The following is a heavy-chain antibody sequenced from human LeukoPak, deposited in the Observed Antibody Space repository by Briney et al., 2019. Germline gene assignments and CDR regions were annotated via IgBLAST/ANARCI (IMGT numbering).Heavy chain of an antibody. D-gene: IGHD3-10*02. CDR1: GGSVSSSDW. CDR3: LFGGNAGDWLY. CDR2: TFHRGNS. V-gene: IGHV4-4*02. Sequence: SETLSLTCAVSGGSVSSSDWWTWVRRPPGKGLEWIGETFHRGNSNYNPSLKSRVTMSVDKSKNQFSLNLSSVTAADTAVYYCLFGGNAGDWLYWGQGILVTVSS. J-gene: IGHJ4*02.